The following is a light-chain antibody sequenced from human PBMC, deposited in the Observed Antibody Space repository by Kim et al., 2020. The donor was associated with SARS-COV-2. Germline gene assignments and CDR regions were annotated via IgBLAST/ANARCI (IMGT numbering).Light chain of an antibody. CDR1: QTLYSSNSKNY. V-gene: IGKV4-1*01. CDR3: QQYYSDPIT. CDR2: WAS. Sequence: RDTINCKSSQTLYSSNSKNYLGWFQQKPGQPPKLLIYWASTRESGVPDRFSGSGSGTDFTLTISNLQAEDVAVYYCQQYYSDPITFGQGTRLEIK. J-gene: IGKJ5*01.